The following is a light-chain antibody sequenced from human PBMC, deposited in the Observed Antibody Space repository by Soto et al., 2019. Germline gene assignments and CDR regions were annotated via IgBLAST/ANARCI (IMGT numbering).Light chain of an antibody. J-gene: IGLJ1*01. Sequence: QSALTQPASVSGSLGRSITMSCTGTSTDVGGYNFVSWYQQHPDKAPKLLIYEVTNRPSGVSNRFSGSKSGNTASLTISGLQAEDQADYYCSSSTSTGTPVFGTGTKVTVL. CDR3: SSSTSTGTPV. CDR1: STDVGGYNF. V-gene: IGLV2-14*01. CDR2: EVT.